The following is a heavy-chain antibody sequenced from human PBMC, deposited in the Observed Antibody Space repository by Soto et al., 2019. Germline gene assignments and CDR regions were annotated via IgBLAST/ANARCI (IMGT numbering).Heavy chain of an antibody. CDR1: GGSFSDYY. CDR2: ITHSGST. V-gene: IGHV4-34*01. D-gene: IGHD6-19*01. J-gene: IGHJ4*02. Sequence: QVQVQQWGAGLLKPSESLSLTCAVYGGSFSDYYWSWIRQPPGKGLEWIGDITHSGSTNYNPSLKSRVTISVDRSKNQFSLKLSSVTASDTAVYYCVRRLPGYSSGWYSSYFDYWGQGTLVTVSS. CDR3: VRRLPGYSSGWYSSYFDY.